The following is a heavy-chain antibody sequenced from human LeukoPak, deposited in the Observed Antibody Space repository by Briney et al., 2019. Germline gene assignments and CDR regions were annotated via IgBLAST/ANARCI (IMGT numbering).Heavy chain of an antibody. CDR2: IYYSGST. D-gene: IGHD1-26*01. V-gene: IGHV4-34*01. CDR3: ARAGVGATLYYFDY. CDR1: GGSFSGYH. J-gene: IGHJ4*02. Sequence: SETLSLTCGVYGGSFSGYHWTWIRQPPGKGLEWIGSIYYSGSTNYNPSLKSRVTISVDTSKNQFSLKLSSVTAADTAVYYCARAGVGATLYYFDYWGQGTLVTVSS.